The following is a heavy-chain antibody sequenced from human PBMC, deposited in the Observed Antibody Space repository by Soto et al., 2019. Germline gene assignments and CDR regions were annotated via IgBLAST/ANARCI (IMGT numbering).Heavy chain of an antibody. CDR3: AREEVAAPS. J-gene: IGHJ5*02. V-gene: IGHV1-69*13. Sequence: AVKVSCKASGGTFSSYAISWVRQAPGQGLEWMGGIIPIFGTANYAQKFQGRVTITADESTTTAYMELGSLRSEDTAMYYCAREEVAAPSWGQGTLVTVSS. D-gene: IGHD2-15*01. CDR2: IIPIFGTA. CDR1: GGTFSSYA.